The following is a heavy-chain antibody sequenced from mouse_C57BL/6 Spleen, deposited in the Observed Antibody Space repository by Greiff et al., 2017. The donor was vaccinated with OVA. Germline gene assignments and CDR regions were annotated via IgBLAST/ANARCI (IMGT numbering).Heavy chain of an antibody. J-gene: IGHJ4*01. CDR3: ARETDYAMDY. CDR2: IYPRSGNT. V-gene: IGHV1-81*01. Sequence: QVQLKESGAELARPGASVKLSCKASGYTFTSYGISWVKQRTGQGLEWIGEIYPRSGNTYYNEKFKGKATLTADKSSSTAYMELRSLTSEDSAVYFCARETDYAMDYWGQGTSVTVSS. CDR1: GYTFTSYG.